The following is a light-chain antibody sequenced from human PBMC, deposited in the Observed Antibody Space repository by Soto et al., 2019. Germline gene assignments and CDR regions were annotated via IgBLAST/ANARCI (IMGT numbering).Light chain of an antibody. CDR1: QSISSSY. J-gene: IGKJ1*01. Sequence: EVVLTQSPGTLSLSPGERATLSCRASQSISSSYLAWYQQKPGQAPRLLIYGASSRATDIPDRFSGSGSGTDFTLTISRLEPEDFAVYFCHQYNHWPRTFGQGTKVDIK. V-gene: IGKV3-20*01. CDR2: GAS. CDR3: HQYNHWPRT.